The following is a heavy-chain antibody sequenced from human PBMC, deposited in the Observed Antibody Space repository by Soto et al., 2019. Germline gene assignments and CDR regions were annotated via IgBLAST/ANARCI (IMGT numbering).Heavy chain of an antibody. Sequence: SETLSLTCAVYGGPFSGYYWSWIRQPPGKGLEWIGEINHSGSTNYNPSLKSRVTISVDTSKNQFSLKLSSVTAADTAVYYCASSTSFWWFDPWGQGTLVTVSS. J-gene: IGHJ5*02. V-gene: IGHV4-34*01. CDR1: GGPFSGYY. D-gene: IGHD2-2*01. CDR2: INHSGST. CDR3: ASSTSFWWFDP.